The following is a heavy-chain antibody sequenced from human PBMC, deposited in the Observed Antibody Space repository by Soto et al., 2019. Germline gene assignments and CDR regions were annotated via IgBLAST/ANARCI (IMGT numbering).Heavy chain of an antibody. CDR1: GFTFSGYD. D-gene: IGHD1-26*01. CDR2: ISNRGGST. J-gene: IGHJ4*02. CDR3: ARGVVGATTSHFDY. Sequence: EVQLLESGGGLVQPGGSLRLSCAASGFTFSGYDMCWVRQAPGKGLEWVSGISNRGGSTYYADSVKGRFTISRDNSKNTLYLQMNSLRGEDTAVYYCARGVVGATTSHFDYWGQGTLVTVSS. V-gene: IGHV3-23*01.